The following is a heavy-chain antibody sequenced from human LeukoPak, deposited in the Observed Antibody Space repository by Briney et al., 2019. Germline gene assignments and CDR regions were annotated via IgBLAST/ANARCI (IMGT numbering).Heavy chain of an antibody. D-gene: IGHD1-20*01. CDR2: ISGGGVST. CDR3: AKNVNGGNWYYFDH. Sequence: GGSLRLSCAASGFTFNNYAVGWVPQAPGKGLEWVSAISGGGVSTYYADSVKGRFTISRDNSKTTLYLQMNSLRAEDTAVYYCAKNVNGGNWYYFDHWGQGTLVTVSS. V-gene: IGHV3-23*01. CDR1: GFTFNNYA. J-gene: IGHJ4*02.